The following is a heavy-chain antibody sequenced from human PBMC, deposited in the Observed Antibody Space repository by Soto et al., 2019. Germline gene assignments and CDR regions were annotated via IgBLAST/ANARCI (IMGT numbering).Heavy chain of an antibody. Sequence: GGSLRLSCAASGFTFSSYWMSWVRQAPGKGLEWVANIKQDGSEKYYVDSVKGRFTISRDNAKNSLYLQMNSLRAEDTAVYYCASNPFYGDYVGAFDIWGQGTRVTVSS. CDR3: ASNPFYGDYVGAFDI. D-gene: IGHD4-17*01. CDR1: GFTFSSYW. CDR2: IKQDGSEK. J-gene: IGHJ3*02. V-gene: IGHV3-7*03.